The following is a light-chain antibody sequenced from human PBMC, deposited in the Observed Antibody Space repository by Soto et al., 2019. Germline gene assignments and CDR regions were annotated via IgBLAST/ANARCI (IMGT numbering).Light chain of an antibody. CDR2: TVS. CDR1: QSLLDSDDGKTY. V-gene: IGKV2-40*01. CDR3: MQRIEFTLT. J-gene: IGKJ4*01. Sequence: DIVMTQTPLSLPVTPGEPSSISCRSRQSLLDSDDGKTYLDWYLKKKGQSPQLLIYTVSYRASGVPERLSGSGSGTDLTLKISRVEDEDVGVYYCMQRIEFTLTFGGGTKVDI.